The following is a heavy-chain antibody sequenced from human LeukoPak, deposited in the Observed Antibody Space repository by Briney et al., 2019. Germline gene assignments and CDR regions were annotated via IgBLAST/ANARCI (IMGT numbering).Heavy chain of an antibody. CDR1: GFTFSNYA. CDR3: AKDRSIGTHYTFDQ. J-gene: IGHJ4*02. CDR2: ISGSGVMR. V-gene: IGHV3-23*01. Sequence: GGSLRLSCAASGFTFSNYAMSWVRQAPGKGLEWVSGISGSGVMRYYADSVKGRFTISRHNSKNTVYLQMSSLRVEDTAVYYCAKDRSIGTHYTFDQWGQGTLVTVSS. D-gene: IGHD1-26*01.